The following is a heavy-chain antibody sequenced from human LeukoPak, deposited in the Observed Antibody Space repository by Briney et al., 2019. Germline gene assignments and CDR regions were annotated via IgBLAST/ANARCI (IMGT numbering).Heavy chain of an antibody. CDR3: ARDPTNWDLYYFDY. V-gene: IGHV1-18*01. CDR2: ISAYNGNT. D-gene: IGHD7-27*01. J-gene: IGHJ4*02. Sequence: ASVKVSCKASGYTFTSYGISWVRQAPGQGPEWMGWISAYNGNTNYAQKLQGRVTMTTDTSTSTAYMELRSLRSDDTAVYYCARDPTNWDLYYFDYWGQGTLVAVSS. CDR1: GYTFTSYG.